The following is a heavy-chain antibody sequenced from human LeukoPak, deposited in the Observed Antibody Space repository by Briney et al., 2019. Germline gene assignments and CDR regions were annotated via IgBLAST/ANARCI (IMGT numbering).Heavy chain of an antibody. V-gene: IGHV3-23*01. CDR3: AKDDYDIVVVPAASVY. Sequence: GGSLRLSCAASGFTFSSYAMSWVRQAPGKGLEWGSAISGSGGSTYYADSVKGRFTISRDNSKNTLYLQMNRLSAEDTAVYYCAKDDYDIVVVPAASVYWGQGTLVTVSS. D-gene: IGHD2-2*01. CDR1: GFTFSSYA. J-gene: IGHJ4*02. CDR2: ISGSGGST.